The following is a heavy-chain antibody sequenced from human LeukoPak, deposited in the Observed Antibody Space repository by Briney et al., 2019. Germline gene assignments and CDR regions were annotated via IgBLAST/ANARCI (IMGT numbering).Heavy chain of an antibody. J-gene: IGHJ4*02. CDR3: AKGGSTSPNGINDY. CDR1: GFTFSSYA. Sequence: PGGSLRLSCAASGFTFSSYAMSWVRQATGEGLEWVSAISAGSSTYYADSVKGRFTISRDNSKNTLYLQMNSLRAEDTAVYYCAKGGSTSPNGINDYWGQGTLVTVSS. CDR2: ISAGSST. V-gene: IGHV3-23*01. D-gene: IGHD2-2*01.